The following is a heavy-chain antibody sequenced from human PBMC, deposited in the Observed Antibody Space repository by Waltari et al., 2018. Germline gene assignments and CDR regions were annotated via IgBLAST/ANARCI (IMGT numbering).Heavy chain of an antibody. CDR1: GFPFTAYT. D-gene: IGHD6-6*01. J-gene: IGHJ4*02. V-gene: IGHV3-23*01. CDR2: ISERGGNT. Sequence: EVLLLESGGGLVQPGGSLRLSCAAFGFPFTAYTMTWVRQAPGKGLEWVSGISERGGNTYYADSVKGRFTISRDNSKNTLYLQMSSLRAEDTALYHCARVDNRSPSCYWGQGTLVTVSS. CDR3: ARVDNRSPSCY.